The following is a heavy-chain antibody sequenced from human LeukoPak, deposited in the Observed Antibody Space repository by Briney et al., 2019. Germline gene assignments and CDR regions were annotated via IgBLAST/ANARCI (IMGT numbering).Heavy chain of an antibody. V-gene: IGHV1-18*01. Sequence: ASVKVSCKASGYTFTHYGISWVRQAPGQGLEWMGWISAYNGDTIYAQKLQGRVTMTTDTSTSTAYMELRSLRSDDTAVYYCARDPSNSSGWRTYFERWGQGNLVTVSS. J-gene: IGHJ4*02. CDR2: ISAYNGDT. CDR3: ARDPSNSSGWRTYFER. CDR1: GYTFTHYG. D-gene: IGHD3-22*01.